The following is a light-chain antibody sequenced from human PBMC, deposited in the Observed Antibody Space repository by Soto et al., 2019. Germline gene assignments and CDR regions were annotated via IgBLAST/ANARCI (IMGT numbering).Light chain of an antibody. J-gene: IGKJ5*01. CDR2: GTS. Sequence: IQMTQVISSLSSSFCDTVTTTRXGSQGISDLLAWYQQKVEKAPRSLIYGTSNLESGVPERFSGSGSGTDYTLTISSLQPEDFATYYCQQYDSYPSTFGQGTRLEIK. V-gene: IGKV1D-16*01. CDR3: QQYDSYPST. CDR1: QGISDL.